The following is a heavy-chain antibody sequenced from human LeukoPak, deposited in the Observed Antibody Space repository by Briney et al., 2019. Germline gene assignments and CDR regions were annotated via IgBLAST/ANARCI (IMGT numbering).Heavy chain of an antibody. V-gene: IGHV4-61*05. D-gene: IGHD3-22*01. Sequence: SETLSLTCTVSGFSVTTNGHHWGWLRQPPGKGLEWIGYIYYSGSTNYNPSLKSRVTISVDTSKNQFSLKLSSVTAADTAVYYCARSYHYDSSGYWAYWGQGTLVTVSS. J-gene: IGHJ4*02. CDR3: ARSYHYDSSGYWAY. CDR2: IYYSGST. CDR1: GFSVTTNGHH.